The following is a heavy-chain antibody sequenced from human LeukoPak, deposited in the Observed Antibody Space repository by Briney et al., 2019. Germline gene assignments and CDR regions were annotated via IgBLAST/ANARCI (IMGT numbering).Heavy chain of an antibody. D-gene: IGHD3-10*01. J-gene: IGHJ4*02. CDR1: GFTFTRYW. Sequence: GSLRLPCAASGFTFTRYWMSWVRQAPGKGLEWIGEINHSGSTNYNPSLKSRVTISVDTSKNQFSLKLSSVTAADTAVYYCARGDTYYFLYWGQGTLVTVSS. CDR2: INHSGST. V-gene: IGHV4-34*01. CDR3: ARGDTYYFLY.